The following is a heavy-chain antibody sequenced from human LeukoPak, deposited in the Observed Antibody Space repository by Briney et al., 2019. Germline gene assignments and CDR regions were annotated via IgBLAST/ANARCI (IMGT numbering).Heavy chain of an antibody. CDR1: GGSISSYY. V-gene: IGHV4-59*08. CDR3: ARLRGVANWYFDL. CDR2: IHYSGST. Sequence: PSETLSLTCTVSGGSISSYYWSWIRQPPGKGLEWIGYIHYSGSTNYNTSLYSRVTISADTSKKQFSLKLSSVTAADTAVYYCARLRGVANWYFDLWGRGTLVTVSS. D-gene: IGHD2-15*01. J-gene: IGHJ2*01.